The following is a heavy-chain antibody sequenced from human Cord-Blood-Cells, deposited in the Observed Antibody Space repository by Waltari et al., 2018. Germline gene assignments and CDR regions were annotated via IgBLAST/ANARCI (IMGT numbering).Heavy chain of an antibody. CDR2: IYYSGTT. J-gene: IGHJ3*02. V-gene: IGHV4-39*01. CDR1: GGSISSSSYY. D-gene: IGHD2-2*01. CDR3: ARHAHAQLLYAFDI. Sequence: QLQLQESGPGLVKPSETLSLTCTVSGGSISSSSYYWVWFRQPPGKGLEWIGSIYYSGTTYYNPSLKSRVTISVDTSKNQFSLKLSSVTAADTAVYYCARHAHAQLLYAFDIWGQGTMVTVSS.